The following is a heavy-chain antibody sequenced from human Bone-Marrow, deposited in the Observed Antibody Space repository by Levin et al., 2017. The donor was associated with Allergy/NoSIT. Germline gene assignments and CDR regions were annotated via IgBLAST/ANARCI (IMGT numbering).Heavy chain of an antibody. V-gene: IGHV3-30*04. CDR3: ARTYGGNDAFDI. Sequence: GGSLRLSCAASGFTFSSYAMHWVRQAPGKGLEWVAVISYDGSNKYYADSVKGRFTISRDNSKNTLYLQMNSLRAEDTAVYYCARTYGGNDAFDIWGQGTMVTVSS. CDR1: GFTFSSYA. CDR2: ISYDGSNK. J-gene: IGHJ3*02. D-gene: IGHD4-23*01.